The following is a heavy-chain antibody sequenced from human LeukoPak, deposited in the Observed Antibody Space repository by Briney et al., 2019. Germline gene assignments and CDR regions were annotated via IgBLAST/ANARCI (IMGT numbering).Heavy chain of an antibody. Sequence: PSETLSLTCTVSGGYISDYYWTWIRQSAGKGLEWIVRVQISENNNYNPSLKSRVTLSLDTSKNQFSLKLTSVTAADTAIYYCARESVAAGTRWFDYWGQGTLVTVSS. V-gene: IGHV4-4*07. D-gene: IGHD6-13*01. CDR2: VQISENN. CDR1: GGYISDYY. CDR3: ARESVAAGTRWFDY. J-gene: IGHJ4*02.